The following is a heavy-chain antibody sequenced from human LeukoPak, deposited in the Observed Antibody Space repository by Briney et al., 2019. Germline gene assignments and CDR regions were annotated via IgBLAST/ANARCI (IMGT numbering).Heavy chain of an antibody. Sequence: GASVKVSCKASGYTFTTYDINWVRQATGQGLEWMGWMNPNSGNTGYTQKFQGRVAMTRNTSISTAYMELSSLRSEDTAVYYCARGRGSGHKENWFDPWGQGTLVTVSS. D-gene: IGHD6-19*01. CDR2: MNPNSGNT. V-gene: IGHV1-8*01. CDR3: ARGRGSGHKENWFDP. J-gene: IGHJ5*02. CDR1: GYTFTTYD.